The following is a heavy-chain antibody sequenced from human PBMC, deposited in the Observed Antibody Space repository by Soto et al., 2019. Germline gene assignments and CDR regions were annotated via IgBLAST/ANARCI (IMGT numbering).Heavy chain of an antibody. CDR2: ISYDGSNK. V-gene: IGHV3-30*18. D-gene: IGHD3-3*01. J-gene: IGHJ6*02. CDR3: AKPLYDFWSGSDHYYYGMDV. Sequence: PGGSLRLSCAASGFTFSSYGMHWVRQAPGKGLEWVAVISYDGSNKYYADSVKGRFTISRDHSKNTLYLQMNSLRAEDTAVYYCAKPLYDFWSGSDHYYYGMDVWGQGTTVTVSS. CDR1: GFTFSSYG.